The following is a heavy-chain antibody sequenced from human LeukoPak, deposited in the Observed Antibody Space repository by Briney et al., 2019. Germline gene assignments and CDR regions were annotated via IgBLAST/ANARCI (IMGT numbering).Heavy chain of an antibody. V-gene: IGHV3-74*01. CDR1: GYTFSSYW. CDR3: GTVFDH. J-gene: IGHJ4*02. Sequence: PGGSLRLSCAASGYTFSSYWMHWVRHAPGKGLVWVSRIDTDGSITSYADSVKGRFTISRDNAKNTVSLQMNSLKAEDTAVYYCGTVFDHWGPGILVTVSS. CDR2: IDTDGSIT.